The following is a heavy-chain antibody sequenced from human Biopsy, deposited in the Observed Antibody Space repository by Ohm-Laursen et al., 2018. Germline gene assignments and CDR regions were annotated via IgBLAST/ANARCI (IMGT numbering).Heavy chain of an antibody. CDR2: ISGYNGNT. V-gene: IGHV1-18*01. D-gene: IGHD2-21*01. Sequence: ASVKVSCKVSGYSFNNYGINWVRQAPGQGLVWMGRISGYNGNTKYAQKFKGRVTMTTDTSTSAVYMEVRSLRSDDTAVYYCARVALPLYLDNWGQGTRVTVSS. CDR3: ARVALPLYLDN. J-gene: IGHJ4*02. CDR1: GYSFNNYG.